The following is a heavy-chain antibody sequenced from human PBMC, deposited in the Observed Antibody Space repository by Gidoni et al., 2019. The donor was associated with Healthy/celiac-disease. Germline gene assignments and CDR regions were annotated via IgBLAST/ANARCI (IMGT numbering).Heavy chain of an antibody. Sequence: QVQLQESAPGLVKPSGTLSPTCAVSGGSIRSSNWWSGVRQPPGKGLEWIGEIYHSGSTNYNPSLKSRVPISVDKSKNQFSLKLSSVTAADTAVYYCARDPYSSGWYDYWGQGTLVTVSS. V-gene: IGHV4-4*02. CDR2: IYHSGST. CDR3: ARDPYSSGWYDY. D-gene: IGHD6-19*01. J-gene: IGHJ4*02. CDR1: GGSIRSSNW.